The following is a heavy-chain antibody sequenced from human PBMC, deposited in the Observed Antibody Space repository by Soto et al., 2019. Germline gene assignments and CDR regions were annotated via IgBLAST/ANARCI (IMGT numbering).Heavy chain of an antibody. CDR1: GGTFSSYA. CDR2: IIPIFGTA. Sequence: QVQLVQSWAEVKKPGSSVKVCCKASGGTFSSYAISWVRQAPGQGLEWMGGIIPIFGTANYVEKLQGRVMITADESTSTAYMELSSLRSEETAVYYCARGPQGWYFDLWGRGTLVTVSS. V-gene: IGHV1-69*01. CDR3: ARGPQGWYFDL. J-gene: IGHJ2*01.